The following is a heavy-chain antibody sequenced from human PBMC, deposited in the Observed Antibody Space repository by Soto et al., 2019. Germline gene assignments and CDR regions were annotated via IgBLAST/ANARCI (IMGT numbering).Heavy chain of an antibody. Sequence: GESLKISCKVSGYSFNSYWIAWVRQRPGKGLEWMGIIYPSTKYSPSFQGQVTISADKSISTAYLQWSSLKASDTAMYYCARGWELILYPDYWGQGTLVTVSS. CDR1: GYSFNSYW. CDR2: IYPST. V-gene: IGHV5-51*01. J-gene: IGHJ4*02. CDR3: ARGWELILYPDY. D-gene: IGHD1-26*01.